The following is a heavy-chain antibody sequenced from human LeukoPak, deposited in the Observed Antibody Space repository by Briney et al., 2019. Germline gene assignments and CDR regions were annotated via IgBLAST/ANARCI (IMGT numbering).Heavy chain of an antibody. CDR2: IDYSGST. V-gene: IGHV4-38-2*02. J-gene: IGHJ5*02. CDR1: GYSITNGYY. CDR3: ARNPHVVVVVAKIYWFDP. Sequence: SETLSLTCSVSGYSITNGYYWAWIRQPPGKGLEWIGSIDYSGSTYYNPSLKSRVTISVDTSKNQYSLKVSSVTAADTAVYYCARNPHVVVVVAKIYWFDPWGQGTLVTVSS. D-gene: IGHD2-21*01.